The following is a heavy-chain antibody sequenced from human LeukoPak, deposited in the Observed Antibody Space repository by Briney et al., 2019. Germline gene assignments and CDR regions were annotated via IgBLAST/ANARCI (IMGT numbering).Heavy chain of an antibody. V-gene: IGHV4-59*01. J-gene: IGHJ4*02. CDR1: GGSISSYY. Sequence: SETLSLTCTVSGGSISSYYWSWIRQPPGKGLEWIGYIYYSGSTNYNPSLKSRVTISVDTSKNQFSLKLSSVTAADTAVYYCARDYLYGDSYFDYWGQGTLVTVSS. CDR2: IYYSGST. D-gene: IGHD4-17*01. CDR3: ARDYLYGDSYFDY.